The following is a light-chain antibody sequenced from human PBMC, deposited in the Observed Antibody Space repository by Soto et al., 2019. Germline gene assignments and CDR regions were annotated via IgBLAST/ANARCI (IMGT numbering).Light chain of an antibody. V-gene: IGKV3-11*01. J-gene: IGKJ1*01. CDR2: DVS. CDR3: QQRSSWPWT. Sequence: IVLTQSPVTLPLSPGERATLSCRASQNISSYVIWYQQPPGQAPMLLMCDVSKRATGIPARCSGSGSGTDFTLTISSLEPEDLAVYYWQQRSSWPWTFGQGTTVDIK. CDR1: QNISSY.